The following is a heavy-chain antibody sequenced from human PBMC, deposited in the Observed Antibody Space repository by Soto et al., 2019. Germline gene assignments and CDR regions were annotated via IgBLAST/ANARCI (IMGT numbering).Heavy chain of an antibody. D-gene: IGHD2-15*01. CDR3: ARHTPAISISDH. CDR2: TYYSGGT. Sequence: SETLSLTCAVSSGSIDNVYWWSWVRQSPGKGLEWIGDTYYSGGTDYNPSLKSRVTISVDKSKNQFSLKLSSVTAADTAVYYCARHTPAISISDHWGQGTLVTVSS. V-gene: IGHV4-4*02. J-gene: IGHJ1*01. CDR1: SGSIDNVYW.